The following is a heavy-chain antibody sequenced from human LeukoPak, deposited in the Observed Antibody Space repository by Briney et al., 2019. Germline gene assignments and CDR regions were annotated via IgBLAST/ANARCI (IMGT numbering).Heavy chain of an antibody. CDR1: GYSLSELL. CDR2: IDHENGEE. D-gene: IGHD2-15*01. CDR3: ATEGDYSLDY. V-gene: IGHV1-24*01. Sequence: ASVKVSCKVSGYSLSELLIHWVRQPLGKGLEWMAGIDHENGEEVSAQNFQGRVTVAKDTSTDTAYMELSGLKSADSAIYYCATEGDYSLDYWGQGTLVIVSS. J-gene: IGHJ4*02.